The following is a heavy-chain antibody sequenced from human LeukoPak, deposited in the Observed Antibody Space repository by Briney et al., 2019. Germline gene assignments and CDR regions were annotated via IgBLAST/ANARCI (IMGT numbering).Heavy chain of an antibody. CDR3: AKVYYYYGSGSYPYGMDV. CDR2: ISCDGSNK. CDR1: GFTFTSYC. V-gene: IGHV3-30*18. D-gene: IGHD3-10*01. J-gene: IGHJ6*02. Sequence: GGSLRLSCAASGFTFTSYCMHWVRHAPGKGLEWVAGISCDGSNKYYADSVKGRFTISRDNSKNTLYLQMNSLGAEDTAVYYCAKVYYYYGSGSYPYGMDVWGQGTTVTVSS.